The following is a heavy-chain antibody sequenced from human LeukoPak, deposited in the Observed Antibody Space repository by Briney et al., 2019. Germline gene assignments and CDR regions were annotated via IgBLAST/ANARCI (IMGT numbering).Heavy chain of an antibody. Sequence: GGSLRLSCAASGFTFSSYSMNWVRQAPGKGLEWVSSISSSSSYIYYADSVEGRFTISRDNAKNSLYLQMNSLRAEDTAVYYCAKDSGYDSSFDYWGQGTLVTVSS. J-gene: IGHJ4*02. V-gene: IGHV3-21*04. D-gene: IGHD5-12*01. CDR2: ISSSSSYI. CDR1: GFTFSSYS. CDR3: AKDSGYDSSFDY.